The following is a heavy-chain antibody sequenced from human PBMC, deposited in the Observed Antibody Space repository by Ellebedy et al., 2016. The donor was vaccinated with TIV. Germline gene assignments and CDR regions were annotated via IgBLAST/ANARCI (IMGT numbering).Heavy chain of an antibody. D-gene: IGHD7-27*01. V-gene: IGHV3-23*01. CDR1: GFTFSSYW. J-gene: IGHJ4*02. CDR2: MSGSGHRT. Sequence: GESLKISCAASGFTFSSYWMTWVRQAPGKGLEWVSVMSGSGHRTYYADSVKGRFTISRDNSKNTLYLLMNSLRAEDTALYYCAKDPSDYWGCFDYWGQGTLVTVSS. CDR3: AKDPSDYWGCFDY.